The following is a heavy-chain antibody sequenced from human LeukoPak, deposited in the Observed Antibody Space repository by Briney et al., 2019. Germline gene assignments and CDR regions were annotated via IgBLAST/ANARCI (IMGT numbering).Heavy chain of an antibody. CDR1: GFTVSSNY. CDR2: IYSGGST. J-gene: IGHJ5*02. D-gene: IGHD2-15*01. Sequence: GGSLRLSCAASGFTVSSNYMSWVRQAPGKGLEWVSVIYSGGSTYYADSVKGRFTISRDNAKNSLYLQMNSLRAEDTAVYYCARGTGGSYSNWFDPWGQGTLVTVSS. V-gene: IGHV3-66*01. CDR3: ARGTGGSYSNWFDP.